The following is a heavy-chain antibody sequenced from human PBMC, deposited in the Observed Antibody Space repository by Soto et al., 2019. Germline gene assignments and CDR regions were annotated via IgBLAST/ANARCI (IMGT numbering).Heavy chain of an antibody. J-gene: IGHJ6*03. CDR1: GVTFSSFS. V-gene: IGHV3-21*01. D-gene: IGHD6-6*01. Sequence: EVQLVESGGGLVKPGGSLRLSCAASGVTFSSFSFNWVRQAPGKGLEWVSFILSSSGSVYYADSVKGRFTISRDNAKNSLYLQMNSLKDEDTDVYYCVRDCGEQLVRRGFYYYYMDLWGKGTTVTVSS. CDR2: ILSSSGSV. CDR3: VRDCGEQLVRRGFYYYYMDL.